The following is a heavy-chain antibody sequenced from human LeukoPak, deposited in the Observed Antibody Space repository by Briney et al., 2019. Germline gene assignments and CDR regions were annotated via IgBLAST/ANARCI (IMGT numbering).Heavy chain of an antibody. CDR3: ARGATDVTRWFDP. Sequence: GGSLRLSCAASGFTFNTYSMSWVRQAPGKGLEWVSIISRASESIFCADSVKGRFTISRDNAKNSLYLQMNGLRAEDTAVYYCARGATDVTRWFDPWGQGTRVTVSS. V-gene: IGHV3-21*01. D-gene: IGHD1-1*01. CDR2: ISRASESI. J-gene: IGHJ5*02. CDR1: GFTFNTYS.